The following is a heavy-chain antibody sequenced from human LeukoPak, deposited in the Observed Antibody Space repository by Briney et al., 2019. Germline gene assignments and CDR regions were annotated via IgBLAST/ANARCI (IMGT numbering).Heavy chain of an antibody. Sequence: SETLSLTCTVSGGSISSGAYYWSWIRQPAGKGLEWIGRIYTTGSTNYNPSLKSRVTISVDTSGNQFSLHLSSVTAADTAVYYCVSEDLGSANFYYWGQGTLVTVSS. CDR2: IYTTGST. J-gene: IGHJ4*02. CDR1: GGSISSGAYY. CDR3: VSEDLGSANFYY. V-gene: IGHV4-61*02. D-gene: IGHD2-15*01.